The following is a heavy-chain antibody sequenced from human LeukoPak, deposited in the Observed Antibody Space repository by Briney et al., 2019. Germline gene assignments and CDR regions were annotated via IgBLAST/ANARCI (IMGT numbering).Heavy chain of an antibody. CDR1: GFTFSSYS. J-gene: IGHJ3*02. Sequence: PGGSLRLSCAASGFTFSSYSMNGVRQAPGKGLEWVSYISSSSSTIYYADSVKGRFTISRDNAKNSLYLQMNSLRAEDTAVYYCAREDEGTYYYDSSDAFDIWGQGTMVTVSS. CDR2: ISSSSSTI. CDR3: AREDEGTYYYDSSDAFDI. V-gene: IGHV3-48*04. D-gene: IGHD3-22*01.